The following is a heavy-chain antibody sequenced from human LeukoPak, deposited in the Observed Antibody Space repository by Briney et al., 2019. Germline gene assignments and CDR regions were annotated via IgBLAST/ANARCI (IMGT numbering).Heavy chain of an antibody. D-gene: IGHD6-13*01. CDR1: GFAFSSYA. J-gene: IGHJ4*02. V-gene: IGHV3-30-3*01. CDR2: VSYDGGTK. CDR3: ARVKGGIAAAGNYFDY. Sequence: PGRSLRLSCAASGFAFSSYALHWVRQGPGKGLEWVALVSYDGGTKYYADSVRGRITISRDNSKNTLYLQMNGLRPEDSAVYYCARVKGGIAAAGNYFDYWGQGTLVTVSS.